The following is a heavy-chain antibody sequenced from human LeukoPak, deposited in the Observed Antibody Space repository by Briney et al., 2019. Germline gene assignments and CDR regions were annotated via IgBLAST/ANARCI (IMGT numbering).Heavy chain of an antibody. CDR1: GGSISSGSYY. Sequence: SETLSLTCTVSGGSISSGSYYWGWIRQPPGKGLEWIGNIYYSGSTYYKSSLKSRVTISVDTSKNQFSLKLSSVTAADTAVYYCARLRYTYVWGNNPQQYYYYMDVWGKGTTVTVSS. D-gene: IGHD3-16*01. J-gene: IGHJ6*03. CDR3: ARLRYTYVWGNNPQQYYYYMDV. V-gene: IGHV4-39*07. CDR2: IYYSGST.